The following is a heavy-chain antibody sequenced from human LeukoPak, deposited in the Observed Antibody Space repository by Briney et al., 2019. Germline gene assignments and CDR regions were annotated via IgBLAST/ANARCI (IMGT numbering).Heavy chain of an antibody. CDR3: ARNATSSGVVVAPARGYFDY. V-gene: IGHV4-38-2*01. Sequence: SETLSLTCAVSGSSISSGYYWGWLRRPPGKGLEWIGSIYNSVSTYYNPSLRSRVTISVDTSKNQVSLKLTSVTAADTAVYFCARNATSSGVVVAPARGYFDYWGQGTLVTVSS. J-gene: IGHJ4*02. D-gene: IGHD6-25*01. CDR1: GSSISSGYY. CDR2: IYNSVST.